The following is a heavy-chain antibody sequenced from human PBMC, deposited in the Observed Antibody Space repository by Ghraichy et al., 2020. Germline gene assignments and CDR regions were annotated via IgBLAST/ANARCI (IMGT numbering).Heavy chain of an antibody. D-gene: IGHD3-9*01. CDR3: ARVDIESADILTAHWFDP. V-gene: IGHV1-69*13. CDR1: GGTFSSYA. J-gene: IGHJ5*02. Sequence: SVKVSCKASGGTFSSYAISWVRQAPGQGLEWMGGIIPIFGTANYAQKFQGRVTITADESTSTAHMELSSLRSEDTAVYYCARVDIESADILTAHWFDPWGQGTLVTVSS. CDR2: IIPIFGTA.